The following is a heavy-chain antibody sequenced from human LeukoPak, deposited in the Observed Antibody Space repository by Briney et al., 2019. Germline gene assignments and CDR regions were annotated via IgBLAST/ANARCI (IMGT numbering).Heavy chain of an antibody. V-gene: IGHV3-48*02. CDR1: GFTLTGYT. CDR3: AGGLLRYSDY. CDR2: ISTSSTR. Sequence: PGGSLRLSCAASGFTLTGYTMTWVRQAPGKGLDWISSISTSSTRYYADSVKGRFTVSRGNAKNSLSLQMNSLRDEDTAVYYCAGGLLRYSDYWGQGTLVTVAS. J-gene: IGHJ4*02. D-gene: IGHD3-9*01.